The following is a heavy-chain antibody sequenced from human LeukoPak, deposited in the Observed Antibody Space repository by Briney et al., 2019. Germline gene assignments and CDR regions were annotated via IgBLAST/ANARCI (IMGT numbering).Heavy chain of an antibody. CDR3: AKDLARYCSSTSCRPNY. CDR1: RFTFSSYW. V-gene: IGHV3-23*01. J-gene: IGHJ4*02. Sequence: GGSLRLSCAASRFTFSSYWMSWVRQAPGKGLEWVSAISGSGGSTYYADSVKGRFTISRDNSKNTLYLQMNSLRAEDTAVYYCAKDLARYCSSTSCRPNYWGQGTLVTVSS. CDR2: ISGSGGST. D-gene: IGHD2-2*01.